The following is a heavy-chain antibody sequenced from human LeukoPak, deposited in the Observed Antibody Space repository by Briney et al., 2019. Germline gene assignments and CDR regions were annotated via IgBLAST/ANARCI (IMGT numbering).Heavy chain of an antibody. D-gene: IGHD2-15*01. CDR3: ARVPYIQYCSGGSCYSGYAGYYYYYGMDV. J-gene: IGHJ6*02. Sequence: GGSLRLSCAASGFTFSSYWMSWVRQAPGKGLEWVSYISSSSSTIYYADSVKGRFTISRDNAKNSLYLQMNSLRDEDTAVYYCARVPYIQYCSGGSCYSGYAGYYYYYGMDVWGQGTTVTVSS. CDR2: ISSSSSTI. CDR1: GFTFSSYW. V-gene: IGHV3-48*02.